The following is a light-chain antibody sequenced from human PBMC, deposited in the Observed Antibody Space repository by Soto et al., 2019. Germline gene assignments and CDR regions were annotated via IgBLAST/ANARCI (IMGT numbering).Light chain of an antibody. V-gene: IGLV1-44*01. Sequence: QSGLTQPPSASGTPGQIITISCSGSRSNIGNNIVTWYQQFPGAAPKVVIYRTEQRPSGVPDRFSGSKSGTSASLAISGLQPEDEADYYCCSYAGSSTVVFGGGTKLTVL. CDR3: CSYAGSSTVV. J-gene: IGLJ2*01. CDR1: RSNIGNNI. CDR2: RTE.